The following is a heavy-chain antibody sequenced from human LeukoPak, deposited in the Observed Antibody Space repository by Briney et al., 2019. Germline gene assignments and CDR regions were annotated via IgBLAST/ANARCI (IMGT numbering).Heavy chain of an antibody. V-gene: IGHV3-23*01. CDR3: AKGSGSGWYGWFAP. J-gene: IGHJ5*02. Sequence: PGGSLRLSCAASGFTFGSYATTWVRQAPGKGLEWVSSIDASGGSTYYADSVKGRFTISRDNSKNTFYLQMNTLRADDTAVYYCAKGSGSGWYGWFAPWGQGTLVTVSS. CDR1: GFTFGSYA. D-gene: IGHD6-19*01. CDR2: IDASGGST.